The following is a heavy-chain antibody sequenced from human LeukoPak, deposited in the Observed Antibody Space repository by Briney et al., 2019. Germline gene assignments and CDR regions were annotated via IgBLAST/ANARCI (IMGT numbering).Heavy chain of an antibody. CDR2: IYYSGTT. D-gene: IGHD2-15*01. CDR1: GGSISSGSYY. Sequence: PSETLSLTCTVSGGSISSGSYYWSWIRQHPGKGLEWIGYIYYSGTTYYNPSLKSRVTISRDTSKNQFSLSLSSVTAADTAVYHCARRSEFDNTHYHYFDYWGQGALVTVSS. CDR3: ARRSEFDNTHYHYFDY. V-gene: IGHV4-31*03. J-gene: IGHJ4*02.